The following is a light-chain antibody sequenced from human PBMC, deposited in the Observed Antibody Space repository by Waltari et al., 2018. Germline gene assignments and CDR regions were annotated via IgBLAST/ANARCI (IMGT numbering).Light chain of an antibody. CDR1: QSVSSNY. CDR3: HQYDSSPRT. V-gene: IGKV3-20*01. CDR2: GAS. Sequence: EIVLTQSPGTLSLSPGERATLSCRASQSVSSNYLAWYRQKPGQVPRLLIYGASSRATGIPDRFSGSGSGTDFTLTISRLEPEDFAVYYCHQYDSSPRTFGQGTKVEIK. J-gene: IGKJ1*01.